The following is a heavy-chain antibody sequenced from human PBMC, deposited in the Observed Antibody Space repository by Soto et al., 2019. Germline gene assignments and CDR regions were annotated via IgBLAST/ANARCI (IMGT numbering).Heavy chain of an antibody. CDR1: GFTFSSYS. Sequence: PGGSLRLSCAASGFTFSSYSMNWVRQAPGKGLEWVSSISSSSSYIYYADSVKGRFTISRDNAKNSLYLQMNSLRAEDTAVYYCASSPLVVVAAAYFDYWGQGTLVTVSS. CDR2: ISSSSSYI. J-gene: IGHJ4*02. D-gene: IGHD2-15*01. V-gene: IGHV3-21*01. CDR3: ASSPLVVVAAAYFDY.